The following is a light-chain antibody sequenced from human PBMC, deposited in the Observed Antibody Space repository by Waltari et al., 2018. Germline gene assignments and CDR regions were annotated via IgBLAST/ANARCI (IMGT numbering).Light chain of an antibody. V-gene: IGLV2-14*01. CDR2: EVT. Sequence: QSAPTQPASVSASPGQSITISCTRPRHDVVSNCYFPWSRQYPGKAPELLMYEVTHRPSGFSDRFSGSRSGSTASLTISGLQTEDEANYFCCSYTTTTTLVFGTGTKVIVL. J-gene: IGLJ1*01. CDR3: CSYTTTTTLV. CDR1: RHDVVSNCY.